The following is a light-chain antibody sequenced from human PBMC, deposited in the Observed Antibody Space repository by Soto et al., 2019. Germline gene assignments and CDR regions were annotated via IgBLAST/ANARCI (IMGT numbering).Light chain of an antibody. Sequence: QSALTQPASVSGSPGQSITISCTGATTDVDGYDYVSWYQQHPGQAPKLLIYDVNSRPPGISYRFSGSKSGDTASLTISGLQAEDDADYYCSSYTSSAPFYVFGAGTKVTVL. J-gene: IGLJ1*01. CDR2: DVN. CDR1: TTDVDGYDY. V-gene: IGLV2-14*03. CDR3: SSYTSSAPFYV.